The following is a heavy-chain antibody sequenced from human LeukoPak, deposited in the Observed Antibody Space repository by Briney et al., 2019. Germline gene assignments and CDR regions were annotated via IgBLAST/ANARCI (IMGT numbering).Heavy chain of an antibody. CDR3: ARDYYGSGSYYGPFDY. J-gene: IGHJ4*02. CDR1: GFTVSSNY. Sequence: SGGPLRLSCAASGFTVSSNYMSWVRQAPGKGLEWVSTIYSGGSTYYADSVKGRFTISRDNSKNTLFLQMNSLRAEDTAVYYCARDYYGSGSYYGPFDYWGQGTLVTVSS. V-gene: IGHV3-53*01. CDR2: IYSGGST. D-gene: IGHD3-10*01.